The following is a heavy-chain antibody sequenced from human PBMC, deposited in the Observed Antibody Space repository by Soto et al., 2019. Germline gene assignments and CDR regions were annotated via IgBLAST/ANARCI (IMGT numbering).Heavy chain of an antibody. J-gene: IGHJ4*02. CDR3: ARDLRAVAY. Sequence: HPGGSLRLSCAASGFTFSSDWMSWFRQAPGKGLEWVANIKQDGSEKYYVDSVKGRFTISRDNAKNSLHLQMNSLRAEDTAVYYYARDLRAVAYWGQGTLVTVSS. V-gene: IGHV3-7*01. CDR2: IKQDGSEK. D-gene: IGHD6-19*01. CDR1: GFTFSSDW.